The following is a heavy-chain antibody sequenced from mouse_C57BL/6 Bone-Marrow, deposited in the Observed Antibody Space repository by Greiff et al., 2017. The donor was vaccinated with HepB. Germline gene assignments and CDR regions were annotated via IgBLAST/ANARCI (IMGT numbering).Heavy chain of an antibody. CDR2: IDPSDSYT. CDR1: GYTFTSYW. Sequence: QVHLQQPGAELVKPGASVKLSCKASGYTFTSYWMQWVKQRPGQGLEWIGEIDPSDSYTNYNQKFKGKATLTVDTSSSTAYMQLSSLTSEDSAVYYCARDGSNYDYWGQGTTLTVSS. V-gene: IGHV1-50*01. J-gene: IGHJ2*01. D-gene: IGHD2-5*01. CDR3: ARDGSNYDY.